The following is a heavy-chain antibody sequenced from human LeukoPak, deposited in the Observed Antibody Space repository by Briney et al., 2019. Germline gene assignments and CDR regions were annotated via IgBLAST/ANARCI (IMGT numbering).Heavy chain of an antibody. J-gene: IGHJ4*02. CDR1: GFTFSSYG. Sequence: PGGSLRLSCAASGFTFSSYGMHWVRQAPGKGLEWVAVISYDGSNKYYADSVKGRFTISRDNSKNTLYLQMNSLRAEDTAVYYCAKDTPWGRIAAAGTFDYWGQGTLVTVSS. CDR2: ISYDGSNK. V-gene: IGHV3-30*18. CDR3: AKDTPWGRIAAAGTFDY. D-gene: IGHD6-13*01.